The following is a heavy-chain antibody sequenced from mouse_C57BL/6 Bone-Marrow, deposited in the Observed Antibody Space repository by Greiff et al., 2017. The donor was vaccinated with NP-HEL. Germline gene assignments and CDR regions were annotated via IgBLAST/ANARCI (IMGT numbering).Heavy chain of an antibody. CDR2: SRNKANDYTT. Sequence: EVKLMESGGGLVQSGRSLRLSCATSGFTFSDFYMEWVRQAPGKGLEWIAASRNKANDYTTEYSASVKGRFIVSRDTSQSILYLQMNALRAEDTAIYYCARDETTVVPFAYWGQGTLVTVSA. CDR1: GFTFSDFY. V-gene: IGHV7-1*01. CDR3: ARDETTVVPFAY. J-gene: IGHJ3*01. D-gene: IGHD1-1*01.